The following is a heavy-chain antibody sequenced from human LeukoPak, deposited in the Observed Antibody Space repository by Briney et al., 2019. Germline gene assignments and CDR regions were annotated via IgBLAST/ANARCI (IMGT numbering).Heavy chain of an antibody. CDR1: GFTFAPYW. V-gene: IGHV3-7*04. Sequence: PGGSLRLSCAASGFTFAPYWMTWVRQAPGKGLEYVATMNRDGSEKYYVDSVKGRFTISRDNSKNSLYLQMDSLRAEGTAVYYCARGIEEWLYLYYWGQGALVTVAS. J-gene: IGHJ4*02. CDR2: MNRDGSEK. D-gene: IGHD3-3*01. CDR3: ARGIEEWLYLYY.